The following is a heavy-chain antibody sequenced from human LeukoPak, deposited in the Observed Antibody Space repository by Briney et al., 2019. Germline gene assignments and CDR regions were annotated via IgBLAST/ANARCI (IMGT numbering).Heavy chain of an antibody. Sequence: PSDTLSLTCTVSGGSINNYYWTWIRQSPGKGLEWIGYISDSGSTNYNPSLKSRITISVDTSKNQFSLKLNTVTAADTAVYYCARVLAVTGTPKRFDYWGQGTLVTVSS. V-gene: IGHV4-59*01. CDR3: ARVLAVTGTPKRFDY. CDR1: GGSINNYY. CDR2: ISDSGST. D-gene: IGHD6-19*01. J-gene: IGHJ4*02.